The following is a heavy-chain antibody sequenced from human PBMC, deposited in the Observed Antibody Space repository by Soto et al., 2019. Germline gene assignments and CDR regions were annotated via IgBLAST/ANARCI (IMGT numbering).Heavy chain of an antibody. CDR3: AREGYYDSSGYSYLYFDY. CDR2: ISYDGSNK. J-gene: IGHJ4*02. V-gene: IGHV3-30-3*01. Sequence: QVQLVESGGGVVQPGRSLRLSCAASGFTFSSYAMHWVRQAPGKGLEWVAVISYDGSNKYYADSVKGRFTISRDNSKNTMYLQKNSRRAEETAVYYYAREGYYDSSGYSYLYFDYWGQGTLVTVSS. CDR1: GFTFSSYA. D-gene: IGHD3-22*01.